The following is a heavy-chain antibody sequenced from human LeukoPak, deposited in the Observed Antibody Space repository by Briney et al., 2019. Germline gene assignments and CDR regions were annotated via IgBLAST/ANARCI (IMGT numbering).Heavy chain of an antibody. V-gene: IGHV1-69*06. CDR1: GGTFSSYA. D-gene: IGHD1-26*01. CDR2: IIPIFGTA. J-gene: IGHJ6*03. Sequence: SVKVSCKASGGTFSSYAISWVRQAPGQGLEWMGGIIPIFGTANYAQKFQGRVTITADKSTSTAYMELSSLRSEDTAVYYCAGDSKGATRSPSSLYPYYYYMDVWGKGTTVTVSS. CDR3: AGDSKGATRSPSSLYPYYYYMDV.